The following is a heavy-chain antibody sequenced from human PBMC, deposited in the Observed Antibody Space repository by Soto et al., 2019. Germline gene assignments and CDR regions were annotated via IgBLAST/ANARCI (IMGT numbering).Heavy chain of an antibody. Sequence: QVQLQESGPGLVKPSETLSLTCTVSGGSISSGGYYWSWIRQHPGKGLEWIGYIYYSGSTYYNPSLKSRVTISVDTSKNQFSLKLSSVTAADTAVYYCARDPTPMVRGVPVVWGQGTLVTVSS. D-gene: IGHD3-10*01. CDR3: ARDPTPMVRGVPVV. J-gene: IGHJ4*02. CDR2: IYYSGST. V-gene: IGHV4-31*03. CDR1: GGSISSGGYY.